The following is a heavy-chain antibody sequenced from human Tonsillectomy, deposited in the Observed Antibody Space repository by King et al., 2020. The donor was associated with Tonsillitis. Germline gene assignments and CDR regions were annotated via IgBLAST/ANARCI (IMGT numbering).Heavy chain of an antibody. D-gene: IGHD3-3*01. J-gene: IGHJ3*02. CDR1: GFPFSIYT. CDR2: IGSDGNYI. CDR3: ATYDDWHAFEN. V-gene: IGHV3-21*01. Sequence: DVQLVESGGGLVKPGGSLRLSCAASGFPFSIYTMNWVRQAPGKGLEWVSSIGSDGNYIKFAESLKGRFTISRDNANYSLYLQMNSLRVEDTAIYYCATYDDWHAFENWGQGTMVTVSS.